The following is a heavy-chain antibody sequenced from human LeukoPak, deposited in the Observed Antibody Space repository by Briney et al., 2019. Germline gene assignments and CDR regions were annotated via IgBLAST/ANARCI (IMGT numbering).Heavy chain of an antibody. CDR1: GYTFTSYG. CDR3: ARGAGYYGSGSYYNGFDY. Sequence: ASVKVSCKASGYTFTSYGISWVRQAPGQGLEWMGWISAYNGNTKYAQRLQGRVTMTTDTSTTTAYVELRSLRSDDTAVYYCARGAGYYGSGSYYNGFDYWGQGTLVTVSS. D-gene: IGHD3-10*01. V-gene: IGHV1-18*01. CDR2: ISAYNGNT. J-gene: IGHJ4*02.